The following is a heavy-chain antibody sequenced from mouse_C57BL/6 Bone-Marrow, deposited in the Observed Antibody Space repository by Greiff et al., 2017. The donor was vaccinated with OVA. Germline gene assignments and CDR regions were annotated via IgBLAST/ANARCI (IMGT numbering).Heavy chain of an antibody. V-gene: IGHV14-4*01. Sequence: EVQLQQSGAELVRPGASVKLSCTASGFNIKDDYMHWVKQRPEQGLEWIGWIDPENGDTEYASKFQGKATITADTSSNTAYLQLSSLTSEDTAVDYCTGHYDGAWFAYWGQGTLVTVSA. CDR2: IDPENGDT. CDR3: TGHYDGAWFAY. CDR1: GFNIKDDY. D-gene: IGHD1-2*01. J-gene: IGHJ3*01.